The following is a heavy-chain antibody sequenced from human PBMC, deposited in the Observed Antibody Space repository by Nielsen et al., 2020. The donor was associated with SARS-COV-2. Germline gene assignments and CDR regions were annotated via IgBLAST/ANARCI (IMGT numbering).Heavy chain of an antibody. CDR3: ARGGGDCYALGGMDV. CDR1: GFTFSNYW. Sequence: GGSLRLSCAASGFTFSNYWMHWVRQAPGKGLVWVSRINSDGSSTSYADSVKGRFTISRDNAKNTLYLQMNSLRAEDTAVYYCARGGGDCYALGGMDVWGQGTTVTVSS. D-gene: IGHD2-21*02. CDR2: INSDGSST. J-gene: IGHJ6*02. V-gene: IGHV3-74*01.